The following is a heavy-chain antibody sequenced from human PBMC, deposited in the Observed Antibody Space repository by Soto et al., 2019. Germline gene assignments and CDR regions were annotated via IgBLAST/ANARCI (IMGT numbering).Heavy chain of an antibody. CDR1: GDSVRNGGYY. D-gene: IGHD2-15*01. CDR2: IYYTGST. CDR3: ASEVAATPYFEY. V-gene: IGHV4-31*03. Sequence: QVQLQESGPGLVKPSQTLSLTCTVSGDSVRNGGYYWNWIRQYPGKGLEWIGYIYYTGSTSYNPSLESRLTISADTSKNQSSLRLRSVTAADTAVYYCASEVAATPYFEYWGQGALVTISS. J-gene: IGHJ4*02.